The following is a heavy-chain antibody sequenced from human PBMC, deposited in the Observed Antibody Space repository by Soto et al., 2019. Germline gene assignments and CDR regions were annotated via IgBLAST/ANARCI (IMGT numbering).Heavy chain of an antibody. D-gene: IGHD3-22*01. V-gene: IGHV3-48*03. Sequence: EVQLVESGGGLVQPGGSLRLSCAASGFTFSSYEMNWVRQAPGKGLEWVSYISSSGSTIYYADSVKGRFTISRDNAKNSLYLQMNSLRAEDTAVYYCARGDYYDSSGLTQKGVEFDYWGQGTLVTVSS. CDR2: ISSSGSTI. J-gene: IGHJ4*02. CDR3: ARGDYYDSSGLTQKGVEFDY. CDR1: GFTFSSYE.